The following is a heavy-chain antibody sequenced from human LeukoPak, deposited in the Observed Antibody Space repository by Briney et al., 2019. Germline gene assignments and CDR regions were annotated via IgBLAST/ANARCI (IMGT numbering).Heavy chain of an antibody. Sequence: GGSLRLSCAASGFTFSSYSMNWVRQAPGKGLEWVSYISSSSSTIYYADSVKGGFTISRDNAKNSLYLQMNSLRAEDTAVYYCARGLGSGRHAFDIWARGQWSPSPQ. J-gene: IGHJ3*02. D-gene: IGHD3-10*01. CDR3: ARGLGSGRHAFDI. V-gene: IGHV3-48*01. CDR1: GFTFSSYS. CDR2: ISSSSSTI.